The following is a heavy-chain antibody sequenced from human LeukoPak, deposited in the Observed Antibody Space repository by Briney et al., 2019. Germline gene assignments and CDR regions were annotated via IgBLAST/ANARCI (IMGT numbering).Heavy chain of an antibody. V-gene: IGHV3-23*01. Sequence: GGPLRLSCAASGFTFSSYAMSWVRQAPGKGLEWVSAISGSGGSTYYADPVKGRFTISRDNSKNTLYLQMNSLRAEDTAVYYCAELGITMIGGVWGKGTTVTISS. J-gene: IGHJ6*04. CDR3: AELGITMIGGV. CDR1: GFTFSSYA. D-gene: IGHD3-10*02. CDR2: ISGSGGST.